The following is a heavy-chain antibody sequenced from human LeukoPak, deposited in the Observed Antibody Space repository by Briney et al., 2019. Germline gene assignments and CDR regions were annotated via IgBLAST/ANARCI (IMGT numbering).Heavy chain of an antibody. CDR2: INSDGSTT. D-gene: IGHD6-19*01. CDR3: ARGRYSSGWEDY. V-gene: IGHV3-74*01. J-gene: IGHJ4*02. Sequence: GGSLRLFFAGSWFTLRSYWVQLGPPASREGVGLVSRINSDGSTTSYADSVKGRSTISRDNAKNTLYLQMNSLRAEDTAVYYCARGRYSSGWEDYWGQGTLVTVSS. CDR1: WFTLRSYW.